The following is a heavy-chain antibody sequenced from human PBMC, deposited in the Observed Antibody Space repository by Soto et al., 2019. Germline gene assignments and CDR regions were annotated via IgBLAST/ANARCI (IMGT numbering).Heavy chain of an antibody. J-gene: IGHJ4*02. CDR3: ARLAAAGSDHFDY. Sequence: SETLSLTCTVSGGSISSSSYYWGWIRQPPGKGLEWIGSIYYSGSTYYNPSLKSRVTISVDTSKNQFSLKLSSVTAADTAVYYCARLAAAGSDHFDYWGQGTLVTVSS. D-gene: IGHD6-13*01. V-gene: IGHV4-39*01. CDR1: GGSISSSSYY. CDR2: IYYSGST.